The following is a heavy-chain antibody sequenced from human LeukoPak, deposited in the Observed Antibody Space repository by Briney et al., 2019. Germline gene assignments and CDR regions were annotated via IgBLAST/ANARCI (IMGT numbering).Heavy chain of an antibody. CDR3: ARRTYYYDNSGYYLDY. CDR2: IYPRDSNT. J-gene: IGHJ4*02. CDR1: GYMFTSYW. Sequence: GESLKISCKGSGYMFTSYWIGWVRQMPGNGLELMGIIYPRDSNTTYSPSFQGRVTISADRSINTAYLQWSSLKASDTAMYCCARRTYYYDNSGYYLDYWGQGTLVTVSS. D-gene: IGHD3-22*01. V-gene: IGHV5-51*01.